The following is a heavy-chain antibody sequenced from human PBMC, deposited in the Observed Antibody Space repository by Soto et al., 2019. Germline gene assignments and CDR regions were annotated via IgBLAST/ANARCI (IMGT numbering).Heavy chain of an antibody. J-gene: IGHJ4*02. D-gene: IGHD3-3*01. CDR1: GFTFSSYW. CDR2: INGDGSTT. V-gene: IGHV3-74*01. CDR3: ARFTGFWSAIDY. Sequence: EVQLVESGGGLVQPGGSLRLSCAASGFTFSSYWMHWVRQAPGKGLVWVSHINGDGSTTSYADSVKGRFTISRDNAKHVLYLKMNSLIAEDTAVYYCARFTGFWSAIDYWGLGTLVTVSS.